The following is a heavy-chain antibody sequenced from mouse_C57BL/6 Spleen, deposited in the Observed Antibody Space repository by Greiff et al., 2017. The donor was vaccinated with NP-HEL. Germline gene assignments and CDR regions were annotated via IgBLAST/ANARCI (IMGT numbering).Heavy chain of an antibody. D-gene: IGHD1-1*01. Sequence: VQLQQSGAELARPGASVKLSCKASGYTFTSYGISWVKQRTGQGLEWIGEIYPRSGNTYYNEKFKGKATLTADKSSSTAYMELRSLTSEDSAVYFCASYYYGSSPYYYAMDYWGQGTSVTVSS. CDR3: ASYYYGSSPYYYAMDY. V-gene: IGHV1-81*01. CDR2: IYPRSGNT. J-gene: IGHJ4*01. CDR1: GYTFTSYG.